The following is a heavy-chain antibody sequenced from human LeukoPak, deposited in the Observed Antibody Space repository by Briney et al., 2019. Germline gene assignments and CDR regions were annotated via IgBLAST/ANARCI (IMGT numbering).Heavy chain of an antibody. Sequence: PGGSLRLSCAASGFTFSSYSMNWVRQAPGKGLEWVSSISSSSSYIYYADSVKGRFTISRDNAKNSLYLQMNSLRAEDTAVYYCARTITGVFSFDYWGQGTLVTVSS. J-gene: IGHJ4*02. D-gene: IGHD1-14*01. CDR1: GFTFSSYS. CDR2: ISSSSSYI. V-gene: IGHV3-21*01. CDR3: ARTITGVFSFDY.